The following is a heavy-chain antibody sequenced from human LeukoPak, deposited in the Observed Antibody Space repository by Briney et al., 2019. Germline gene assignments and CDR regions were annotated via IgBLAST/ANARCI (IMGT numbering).Heavy chain of an antibody. CDR3: AREGRGHNYGVYYFDY. D-gene: IGHD5-18*01. Sequence: PGGSLRLSCAASGFTVSSNYMSWVRQAPGKGLEWVSVIYSGGSTYYADSVMGRFIISRDTSKNTLYLQMNSLRAEDTAVYYCAREGRGHNYGVYYFDYWGQGTLVAVSS. CDR1: GFTVSSNY. J-gene: IGHJ4*02. CDR2: IYSGGST. V-gene: IGHV3-66*01.